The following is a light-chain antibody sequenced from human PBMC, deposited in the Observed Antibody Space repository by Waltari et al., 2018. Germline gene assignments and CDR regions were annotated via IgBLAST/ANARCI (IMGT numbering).Light chain of an antibody. CDR3: MQPLHTPPS. CDR2: AAS. CDR1: QSLLYSNGYNY. V-gene: IGKV2-28*01. J-gene: IGKJ1*01. Sequence: DIVMTQSPLSLPVSPGEPASISCRSSQSLLYSNGYNYLDWYVQKPGQSPQLLIDAASNRASGVPDRFSGSGSGTDFTLKISRVEAEDVGVYYCMQPLHTPPSFGQGTKLEIK.